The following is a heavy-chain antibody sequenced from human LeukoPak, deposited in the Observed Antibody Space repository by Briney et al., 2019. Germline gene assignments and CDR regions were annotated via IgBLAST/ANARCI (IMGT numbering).Heavy chain of an antibody. CDR3: ARARTADYDILTGFNWFDP. J-gene: IGHJ5*02. CDR2: ISAYNGNT. D-gene: IGHD3-9*01. CDR1: GGTFSSYA. V-gene: IGHV1-18*01. Sequence: ASVKVSCKASGGTFSSYAISWVRQAPGQGLEWMGWISAYNGNTNYAQKLQGRVTMTTDTSTSTAYMELRSLRSDDTAVYYCARARTADYDILTGFNWFDPWGQGTLVTVSS.